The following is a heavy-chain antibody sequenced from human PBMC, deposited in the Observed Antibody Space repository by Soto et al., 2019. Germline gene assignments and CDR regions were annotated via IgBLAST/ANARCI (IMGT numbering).Heavy chain of an antibody. D-gene: IGHD5-18*01. Sequence: ASVKVSCKVSGYTLTELSMHWVRQAPGKGLEWMGGFDPEDGETIYAQKFQGRVTMTEDTSTDTAYMELSSLRSEDTAVCYCATDLSADTAMLGIFDYWGQGTLVTVSS. V-gene: IGHV1-24*01. CDR1: GYTLTELS. CDR3: ATDLSADTAMLGIFDY. J-gene: IGHJ4*02. CDR2: FDPEDGET.